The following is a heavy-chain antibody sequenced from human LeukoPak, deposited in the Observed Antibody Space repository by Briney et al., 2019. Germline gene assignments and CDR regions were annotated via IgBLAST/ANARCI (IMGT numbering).Heavy chain of an antibody. CDR3: AKDREWELLGGDAFDV. CDR2: ISWNSHNI. Sequence: GGSLRLSCAASGFTFDDYAMHWVRQAPGKGLEWVAGISWNSHNINYADPVKGRFTISRDNAKYSLYLQMDSLRPEDTALYYCAKDREWELLGGDAFDVWGLGTMVIVSS. V-gene: IGHV3-9*01. D-gene: IGHD1-26*01. J-gene: IGHJ3*01. CDR1: GFTFDDYA.